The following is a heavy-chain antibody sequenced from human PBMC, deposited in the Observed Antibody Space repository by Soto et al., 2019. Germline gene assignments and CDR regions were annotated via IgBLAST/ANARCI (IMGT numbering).Heavy chain of an antibody. D-gene: IGHD3-22*01. CDR2: IYQSGST. CDR3: ARERRHIVDPFDY. Sequence: SETLSLTCAVSGGSLSSSAYSWSWIRQPPGKGLEWIGFIYQSGSTYYNPSLKSRVTMSLDRPKNQFSLKLSSVTAANTAVYYCARERRHIVDPFDYWGQGTLVTVSS. CDR1: GGSLSSSAYS. J-gene: IGHJ4*02. V-gene: IGHV4-30-2*01.